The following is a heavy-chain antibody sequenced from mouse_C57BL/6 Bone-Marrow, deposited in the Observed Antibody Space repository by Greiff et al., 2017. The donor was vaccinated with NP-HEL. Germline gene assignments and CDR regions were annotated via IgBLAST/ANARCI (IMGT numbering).Heavy chain of an antibody. CDR1: GYTFTSYW. CDR3: ARYDGYSYAMDY. V-gene: IGHV1-50*01. CDR2: IDPSDSYT. D-gene: IGHD2-3*01. J-gene: IGHJ4*01. Sequence: QVHVKQPGAELVKPGASVKLSCKASGYTFTSYWMQWVKQRPGQGLEWIGEIDPSDSYTNYNQKFKGKATLTVDTSSSTAYMQLSSLTSEDSAVYYCARYDGYSYAMDYWGQGTSVTVSS.